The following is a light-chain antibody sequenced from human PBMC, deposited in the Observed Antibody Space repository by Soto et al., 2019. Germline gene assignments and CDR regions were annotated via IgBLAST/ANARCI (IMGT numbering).Light chain of an antibody. CDR2: DVS. CDR3: CSYAGTLRV. Sequence: QLVLTQPRSVSGSPGQSVTISCTGTSSDVGGYNYVSWYQQHPGKAPKLMIYDVSKRPSGVPDRFSGSKSGNTASLTISGLQAEDEADYYCCSYAGTLRVFGGGTKLTVL. J-gene: IGLJ3*02. V-gene: IGLV2-11*01. CDR1: SSDVGGYNY.